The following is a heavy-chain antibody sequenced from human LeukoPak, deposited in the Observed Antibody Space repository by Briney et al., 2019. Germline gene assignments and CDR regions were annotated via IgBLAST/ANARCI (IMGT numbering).Heavy chain of an antibody. D-gene: IGHD1-26*01. CDR1: GGSVSSGSYY. Sequence: SETLSITCTVSGGSVSSGSYYWSWIRQPPGEGLEWIGYIYYSGTTNYNPSLKSRVIISVDTSKNQFSLKLSSVTAADTAVYYCARDDSGSYYAPNPNYYYYGMDVWGQGTTVTVSS. CDR3: ARDDSGSYYAPNPNYYYYGMDV. V-gene: IGHV4-61*01. CDR2: IYYSGTT. J-gene: IGHJ6*02.